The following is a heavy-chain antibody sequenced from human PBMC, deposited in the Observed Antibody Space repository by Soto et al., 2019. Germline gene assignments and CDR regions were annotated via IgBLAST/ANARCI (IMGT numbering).Heavy chain of an antibody. D-gene: IGHD2-2*01. CDR1: GGSISIGGYY. CDR3: ARYQLLTNWFDP. V-gene: IGHV4-31*03. J-gene: IGHJ5*02. Sequence: PSETLSLTCTVSGGSISIGGYYWSCIRQHPGKGLEWIGYIYYSGSTYYNPSLKSRVTISVDTSKNQFSLKLSSVTAADTAVYYCARYQLLTNWFDPWGQGTLVTVSS. CDR2: IYYSGST.